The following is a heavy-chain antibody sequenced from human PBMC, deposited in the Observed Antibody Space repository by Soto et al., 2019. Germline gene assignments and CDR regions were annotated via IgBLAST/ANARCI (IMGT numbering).Heavy chain of an antibody. CDR2: IKSKPNGGTT. CDR1: GFTFSNAW. Sequence: GGSLRLSCTASGFTFSNAWMNWVRQAPGKGLEWVGRIKSKPNGGTTDYAAPVKGRFTISRDDSKNTVYLQTNSLKTEDTAVYYCSTGGYYLDYWGQGTQVTVSS. CDR3: STGGYYLDY. V-gene: IGHV3-15*07. J-gene: IGHJ4*02.